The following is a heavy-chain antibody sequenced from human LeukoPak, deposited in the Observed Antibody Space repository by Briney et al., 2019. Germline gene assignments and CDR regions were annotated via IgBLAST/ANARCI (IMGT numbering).Heavy chain of an antibody. J-gene: IGHJ4*02. V-gene: IGHV3-30*04. CDR2: ISYDGSNK. CDR1: GFTFSSYA. D-gene: IGHD6-13*01. Sequence: ARSLRLSCAASGFTFSSYAMHWVRQAPGKGLEWVAVISYDGSNKYYADSVKGRFTISRDNSKNTPYLQMNSLRAEDTAEYYCARGTDSSSSWYGSVDRNNYFDYWGQGTLVTVSS. CDR3: ARGTDSSSSWYGSVDRNNYFDY.